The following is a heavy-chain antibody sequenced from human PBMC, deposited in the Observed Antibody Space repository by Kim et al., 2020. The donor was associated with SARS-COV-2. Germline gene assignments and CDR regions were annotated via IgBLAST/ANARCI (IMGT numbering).Heavy chain of an antibody. CDR2: SI. CDR3: ARLYGGNSPI. D-gene: IGHD4-17*01. V-gene: IGHV4-61*07. J-gene: IGHJ3*02. Sequence: SITYTPTLMSRVTISVDTSKIQFSLKLSSVPAADTSVYYCARLYGGNSPIWGQGTMVTVSS.